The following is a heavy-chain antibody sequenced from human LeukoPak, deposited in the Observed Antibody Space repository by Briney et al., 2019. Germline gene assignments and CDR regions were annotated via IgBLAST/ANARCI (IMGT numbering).Heavy chain of an antibody. V-gene: IGHV4-59*01. CDR1: GGSISSYY. D-gene: IGHD2-2*01. CDR2: IYYSGST. J-gene: IGHJ5*02. CDR3: ARDQEGYQLHFDP. Sequence: KPSETLSLTCTVSGGSISSYYWSWIRQPPGKGLEWIGYIYYSGSTNYNPSLKSRVTISVDTSKSQFSLKLSSVTAADTAVYYCARDQEGYQLHFDPWGQGTLVTVSS.